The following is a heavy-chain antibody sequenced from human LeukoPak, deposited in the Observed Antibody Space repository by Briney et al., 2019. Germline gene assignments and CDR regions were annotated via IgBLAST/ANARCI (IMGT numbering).Heavy chain of an antibody. CDR1: GFTFSHSA. D-gene: IGHD1-26*01. CDR2: ISYDGSQK. CDR3: ASVVGAPGYFEC. V-gene: IGHV3-30*04. Sequence: GGSLRLSCTASGFTFSHSAMHWVRQAPGKGLEWVAVISYDGSQKYYADSVKGRFTNSRDNSKNTLHLQMNSLRAEDTAVYYCASVVGAPGYFECWGQGTLVTVS. J-gene: IGHJ4*02.